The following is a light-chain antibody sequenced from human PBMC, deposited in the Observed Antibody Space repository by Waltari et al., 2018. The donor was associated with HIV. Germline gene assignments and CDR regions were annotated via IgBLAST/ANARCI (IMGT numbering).Light chain of an antibody. Sequence: QSALTQPASVSGSPGQSITISCTGASSDTGNYTYFSWYQHHPGIAPKLIIYEDNNRPSGVSNRFSGSKSGKTASLTISGLQAEDESDYYCSSYTDSSVIFGGGTKVTVL. CDR3: SSYTDSSVI. J-gene: IGLJ2*01. V-gene: IGLV2-14*01. CDR1: SSDTGNYTY. CDR2: EDN.